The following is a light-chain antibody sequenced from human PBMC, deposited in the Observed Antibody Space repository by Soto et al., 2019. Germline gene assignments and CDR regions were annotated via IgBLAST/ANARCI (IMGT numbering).Light chain of an antibody. CDR3: QQRSNWPQT. Sequence: IVMTQSPATLSVSPWERAILSCRASQSVSNNYLAWYQQKPGQAPRRLIYGASTRATGIAARFSGSGSGTDFTLTISSLEPEDFAVYYCQQRSNWPQTFGQGTKVDIK. J-gene: IGKJ1*01. V-gene: IGKV3D-20*02. CDR1: QSVSNNY. CDR2: GAS.